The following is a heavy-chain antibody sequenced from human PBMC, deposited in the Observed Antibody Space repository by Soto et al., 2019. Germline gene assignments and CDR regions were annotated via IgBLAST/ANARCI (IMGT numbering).Heavy chain of an antibody. CDR1: GGSIRNYY. Sequence: QVQLRESGPGLVKPSETLSLTCTVSGGSIRNYYWNWIRQPAGKRLEWIGRIFTNEHINYNPSLRGRISLSVDMSKNQFYLKLTSVTAADTAVYYWARDRLGEDQQPFDYWGQGALVTVSS. V-gene: IGHV4-4*07. CDR2: IFTNEHI. J-gene: IGHJ4*02. D-gene: IGHD1-26*01. CDR3: ARDRLGEDQQPFDY.